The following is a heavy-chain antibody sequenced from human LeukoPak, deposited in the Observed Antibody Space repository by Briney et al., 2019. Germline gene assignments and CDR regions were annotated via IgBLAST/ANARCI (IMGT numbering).Heavy chain of an antibody. Sequence: SETLSLACAVYGGSFSGYYWSWIRQPPGKGLEWIGEINHSGSTNYNPSLKSRVTISVDTSKNQFSLKLSSVTAADTAVYYCARQGPRYYGSGSYSPAYYFDYWGQGTLVTVSS. CDR3: ARQGPRYYGSGSYSPAYYFDY. CDR2: INHSGST. CDR1: GGSFSGYY. D-gene: IGHD3-10*01. J-gene: IGHJ4*02. V-gene: IGHV4-34*01.